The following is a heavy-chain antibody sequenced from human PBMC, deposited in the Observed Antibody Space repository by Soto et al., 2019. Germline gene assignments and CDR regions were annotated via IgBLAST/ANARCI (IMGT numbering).Heavy chain of an antibody. D-gene: IGHD2-2*01. Sequence: ASVKVSCKTSGYTFSNYGITWVRQAPGQPLEWLGWISLYSDGTNYAQKFRGRVSMTTDTSTTTAYMELRSLRSDDTAVYYCARVVPGAEAWFGPWGQGTLVTVSS. CDR1: GYTFSNYG. J-gene: IGHJ5*02. V-gene: IGHV1-18*01. CDR2: ISLYSDGT. CDR3: ARVVPGAEAWFGP.